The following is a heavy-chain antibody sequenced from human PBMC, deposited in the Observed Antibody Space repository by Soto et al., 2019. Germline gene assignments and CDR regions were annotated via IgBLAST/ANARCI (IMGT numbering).Heavy chain of an antibody. CDR3: AIPRPGRSYYYYGMDV. Sequence: GASVKVSCKASGGTFSSYAISWVRQAPGQGLEWMGGIIPIFGTANYAQKFQGRVTITADESTSTAYMELSSLRSEDTAVYYCAIPRPGRSYYYYGMDVWGQGTTVTVSS. CDR1: GGTFSSYA. V-gene: IGHV1-69*13. D-gene: IGHD6-6*01. J-gene: IGHJ6*02. CDR2: IIPIFGTA.